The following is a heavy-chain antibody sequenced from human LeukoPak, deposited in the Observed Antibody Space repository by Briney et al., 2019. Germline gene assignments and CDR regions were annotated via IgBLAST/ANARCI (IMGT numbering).Heavy chain of an antibody. J-gene: IGHJ4*02. Sequence: ASVTVSCTASGDTFTGYYMHWVRQAPGQGLEWMGWINPNSGGTNYPQKFQGRVTMTRDTSISPAYMELSRLRSDDTAVYYCARDLYYGSGSLDYWGQGTLVTVSS. D-gene: IGHD3-10*01. CDR1: GDTFTGYY. CDR2: INPNSGGT. CDR3: ARDLYYGSGSLDY. V-gene: IGHV1-2*02.